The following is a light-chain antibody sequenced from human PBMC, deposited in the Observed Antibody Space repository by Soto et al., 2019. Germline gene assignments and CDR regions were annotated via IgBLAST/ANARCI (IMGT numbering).Light chain of an antibody. J-gene: IGLJ2*01. CDR2: SND. CDR1: SSNIGSNY. Sequence: QSVLTQPPSLSGTPGQRVTISCSGSSSNIGSNYVYWYQQLPGTAPKLLIYSNDQRPSGVPDRFSGSKSGTSASLAISGLQSEDEADYYCAAWDDSLNGRVFGGGNKLTVL. V-gene: IGLV1-44*01. CDR3: AAWDDSLNGRV.